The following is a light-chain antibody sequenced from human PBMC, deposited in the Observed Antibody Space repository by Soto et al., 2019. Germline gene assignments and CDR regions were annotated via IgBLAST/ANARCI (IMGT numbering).Light chain of an antibody. CDR1: KLGDKY. J-gene: IGLJ1*01. CDR2: KDS. Sequence: SYELTQPPSVSVSPGQTASITCSGDKLGDKYACWYQQKPGQSPVLVIYKDSKRASGIPERFSGSNSGNTATLTISGTQAMDEADYYCQAWDSSAYVFGTGTKLTVL. V-gene: IGLV3-1*01. CDR3: QAWDSSAYV.